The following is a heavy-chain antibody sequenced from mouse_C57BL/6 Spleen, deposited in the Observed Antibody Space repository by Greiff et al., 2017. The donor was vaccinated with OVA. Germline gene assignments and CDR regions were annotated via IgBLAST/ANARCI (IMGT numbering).Heavy chain of an antibody. CDR2: IWRGGST. V-gene: IGHV2-5*01. J-gene: IGHJ4*01. CDR1: GFSLTSYG. D-gene: IGHD2-5*01. CDR3: AKNGYSTFRGAMDY. Sequence: VQLQESGPGLVQPSQSLSITCTVSGFSLTSYGVHWVRQSPGKGLEWLGVIWRGGSTDYNAAFMSRLSVTKDNSKSQVFFKMNSLQAGDTAIDYCAKNGYSTFRGAMDYWGQGTSVTVSS.